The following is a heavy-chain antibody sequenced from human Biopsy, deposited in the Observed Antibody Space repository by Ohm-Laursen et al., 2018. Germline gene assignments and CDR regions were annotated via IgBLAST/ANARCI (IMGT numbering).Heavy chain of an antibody. V-gene: IGHV1-69*06. D-gene: IGHD2-2*01. J-gene: IGHJ6*02. Sequence: SVKVSCKASGGSFSDYGLSWVRQAPGRGLEWMGRVIPISNTANYAQNFQDRLTITADRSTDTAYMELNSLRSDDTAVYYCARDYQPKIMTIHYYYYGMDVWGLGTTVTVSS. CDR1: GGSFSDYG. CDR2: VIPISNTA. CDR3: ARDYQPKIMTIHYYYYGMDV.